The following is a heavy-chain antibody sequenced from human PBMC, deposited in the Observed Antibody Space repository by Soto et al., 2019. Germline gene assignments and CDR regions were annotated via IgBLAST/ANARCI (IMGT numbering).Heavy chain of an antibody. CDR1: GYTFTSYG. CDR3: AREGVSTLDYYCYDMDV. CDR2: ISAYNGNT. D-gene: IGHD2-2*01. Sequence: QVRLVQSGAEVKKPGASVKVSCKASGYTFTSYGISWVRQAPGQGHEWMGWISAYNGNTNYAQKLQGRVTMTTDTSTRTAYMELRSLRSDDTAVYYCAREGVSTLDYYCYDMDVWGKGTTVTVSS. J-gene: IGHJ6*03. V-gene: IGHV1-18*01.